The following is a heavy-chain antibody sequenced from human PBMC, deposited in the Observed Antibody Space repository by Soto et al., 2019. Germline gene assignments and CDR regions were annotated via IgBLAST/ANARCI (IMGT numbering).Heavy chain of an antibody. CDR1: GASISSYY. V-gene: IGHV4-59*01. CDR2: IYYSGRT. CDR3: VGTPYYDFLSGYPPFDF. J-gene: IGHJ4*02. D-gene: IGHD3-3*01. Sequence: SETLSLTCSVSGASISSYYWSWIRRPPGKELEWIGYIYYSGRTKYNPSLESRVTISLDTSKNQFSLKLSSVTAADTAVYSCVGTPYYDFLSGYPPFDFWGQGTLVTVSS.